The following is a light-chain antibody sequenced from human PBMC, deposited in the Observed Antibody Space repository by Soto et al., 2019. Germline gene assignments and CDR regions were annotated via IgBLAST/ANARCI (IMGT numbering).Light chain of an antibody. Sequence: DIVMTQSPATLSVSPGDRATLSCRASQSVSSNLAWYQQKPGQAPRLLIYGASPRATGIPARFSGSGSGTECTRTIISLQSEDFAVYYFQQYNNWPPLTFGGGTQVEIK. CDR1: QSVSSN. V-gene: IGKV3D-15*01. CDR3: QQYNNWPPLT. CDR2: GAS. J-gene: IGKJ4*01.